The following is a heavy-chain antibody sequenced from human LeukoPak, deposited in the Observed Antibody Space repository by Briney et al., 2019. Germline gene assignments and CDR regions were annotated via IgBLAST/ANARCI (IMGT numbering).Heavy chain of an antibody. V-gene: IGHV3-48*02. CDR1: GFIFSSYT. CDR3: AREGYYGAFGF. Sequence: GGSLRLSCAASGFIFSSYTMNWVRQAPGKGVEWVSYILTSGERTSYADSVKGRFTISRDNAKNSLSLQMKSLTDEDTAVYYCAREGYYGAFGFWGQGTIVTVSS. D-gene: IGHD3-10*01. CDR2: ILTSGERT. J-gene: IGHJ3*01.